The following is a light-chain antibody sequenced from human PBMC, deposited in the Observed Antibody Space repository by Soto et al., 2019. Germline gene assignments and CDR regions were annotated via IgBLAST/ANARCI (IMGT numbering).Light chain of an antibody. Sequence: QSVLPQPPSVSAAPGQKVTISCSGSSSNIGKNYVSWYQQVPGTAPKRLHYDENKRPSGIPDRFSGSKSGTSATLGITGLQSGEEAEDYCGSWDRILIAVFFVGGTNVTVL. CDR2: DEN. CDR1: SSNIGKNY. CDR3: GSWDRILIAVF. V-gene: IGLV1-51*01. J-gene: IGLJ2*01.